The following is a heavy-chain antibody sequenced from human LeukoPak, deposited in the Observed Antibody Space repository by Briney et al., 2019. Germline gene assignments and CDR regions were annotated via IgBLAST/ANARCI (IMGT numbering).Heavy chain of an antibody. CDR1: GYSFTDYW. D-gene: IGHD4-23*01. CDR2: IYPGDSDT. Sequence: GESLKISCKASGYSFTDYWIVWVRQMPGKGLEWMGAIYPGDSDTRYSPSLDGQVTISADKSVSTTYLQWSSLQASDTAMYYCARPSSLYGGTSEDYWGQGTLVTVSS. V-gene: IGHV5-51*01. CDR3: ARPSSLYGGTSEDY. J-gene: IGHJ4*02.